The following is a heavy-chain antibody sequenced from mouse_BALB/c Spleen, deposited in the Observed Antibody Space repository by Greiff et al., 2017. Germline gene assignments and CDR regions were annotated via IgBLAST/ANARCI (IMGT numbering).Heavy chain of an antibody. D-gene: IGHD1-1*01. CDR2: IWGDGST. CDR1: GFSLTGYG. Sequence: VLLQESGPGLVAPSQSLSITCTVSGFSLTGYGVNWVRQPPGKGLEWLGMIWGDGSTDYNSALKSRLSISKDNSKSQVFLKMNSLQTDDTARYYCAREEGFHYYGSSYVPFDYWGQGTTLTVSS. J-gene: IGHJ2*01. CDR3: AREEGFHYYGSSYVPFDY. V-gene: IGHV2-6-7*01.